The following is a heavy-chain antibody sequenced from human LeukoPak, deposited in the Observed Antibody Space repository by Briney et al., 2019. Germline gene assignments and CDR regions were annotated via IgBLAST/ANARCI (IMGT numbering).Heavy chain of an antibody. J-gene: IGHJ5*02. CDR2: INPSGGST. CDR1: GYTFTHYY. CDR3: ARERGNYDILTDYYEGNGFDP. Sequence: GASVKVSCKASGYTFTHYYIHWVRQAPGQGLEWMGIINPSGGSTTYAQKFQGTVTMTRDTSISTAYMELTRLRSDDTAVYYCARERGNYDILTDYYEGNGFDPWGQGTLVTVSS. V-gene: IGHV1-46*01. D-gene: IGHD3-9*01.